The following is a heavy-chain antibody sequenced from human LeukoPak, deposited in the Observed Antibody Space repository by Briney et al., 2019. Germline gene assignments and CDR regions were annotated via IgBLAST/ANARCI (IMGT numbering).Heavy chain of an antibody. V-gene: IGHV1-2*02. D-gene: IGHD1-20*01. CDR2: INPNSGGT. CDR3: ARSATGYNWYDGALPDY. J-gene: IGHJ4*02. CDR1: GYTFTGYY. Sequence: ASVKVSCKASGYTFTGYYMHWVRQAPGQGLEWMGWINPNSGGTNYAQKFQGRVTMTRDTSISTAYMELSRLRSDDTAVYYCARSATGYNWYDGALPDYWGQGTLVTVSS.